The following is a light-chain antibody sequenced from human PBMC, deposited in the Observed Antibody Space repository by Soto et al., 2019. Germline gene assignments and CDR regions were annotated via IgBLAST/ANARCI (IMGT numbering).Light chain of an antibody. CDR3: QQYNSYPWT. CDR2: KAS. CDR1: HSISSC. Sequence: DIQMTQSPSTLSASVGDRVTITCRASHSISSCLAWYQQKPGKAPKLLIYKASSLESGVPSRFSGSGSGTEFTLTISSLQPDDFATYYCQQYNSYPWTFGQGTKVEI. J-gene: IGKJ1*01. V-gene: IGKV1-5*03.